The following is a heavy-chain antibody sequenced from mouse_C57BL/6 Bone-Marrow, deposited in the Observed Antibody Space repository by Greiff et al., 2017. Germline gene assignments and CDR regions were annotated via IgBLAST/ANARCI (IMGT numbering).Heavy chain of an antibody. J-gene: IGHJ2*01. CDR2: FHPYDGDT. CDR1: GYTFTTYP. V-gene: IGHV1-47*01. D-gene: IGHD5-1*01. CDR3: AISSTFFYSFDY. Sequence: VQLQQSGAELVKPGASVKMSCKASGYTFTTYPMEWVKQNHGKGLEWIGNFHPYDGDTKYNEKFKGKATLTVDKSSTTVYLELSRLTSDDSAVYYCAISSTFFYSFDYWGQGTTLTVSS.